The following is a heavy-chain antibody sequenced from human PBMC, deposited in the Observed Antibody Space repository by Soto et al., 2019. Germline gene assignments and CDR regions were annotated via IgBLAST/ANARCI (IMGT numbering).Heavy chain of an antibody. D-gene: IGHD3-22*01. CDR3: AKSMAGYDSSGYQPHDAFDI. V-gene: IGHV3-30*18. CDR2: ISYDGSNK. J-gene: IGHJ3*02. CDR1: GFTFSSYG. Sequence: PGGSLRLSCAASGFTFSSYGMHWVRQAPGKGLEWVAVISYDGSNKYYADSVKGRFTISRDNSKNTLYLQMNSLRAEDTAVYYCAKSMAGYDSSGYQPHDAFDIWGQGTMVTVSS.